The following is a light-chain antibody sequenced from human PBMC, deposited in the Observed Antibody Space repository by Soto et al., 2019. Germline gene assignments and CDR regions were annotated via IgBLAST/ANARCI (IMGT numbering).Light chain of an antibody. CDR3: QQYGSSSFT. CDR2: GAS. CDR1: QSVSSSY. J-gene: IGKJ3*01. Sequence: EIVLTQSPGTLSLSPGERATLSCRASQSVSSSYLAWYQQKPGQAPRLLIYGASSRATGIPDRFSGSGSGTGFALNISRLEPEDFAVYYCQQYGSSSFTFGPGTKVDIK. V-gene: IGKV3-20*01.